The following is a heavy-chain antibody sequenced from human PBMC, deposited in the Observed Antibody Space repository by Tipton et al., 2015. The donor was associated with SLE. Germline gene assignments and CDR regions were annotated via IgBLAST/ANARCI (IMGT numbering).Heavy chain of an antibody. CDR3: ASRASSGYYSFDY. V-gene: IGHV3-53*04. CDR1: GFTVSSNY. CDR2: IYSGGST. Sequence: QLVQSGGGLVQPGGSLRLSCAASGFTVSSNYMSWVRQAPGKGLEWVSVIYSGGSTYYASSVKGRFTISRHNSKNTLYLQMNSLRAEDTAVYYCASRASSGYYSFDYWGQGPLVTVSS. D-gene: IGHD3-22*01. J-gene: IGHJ4*02.